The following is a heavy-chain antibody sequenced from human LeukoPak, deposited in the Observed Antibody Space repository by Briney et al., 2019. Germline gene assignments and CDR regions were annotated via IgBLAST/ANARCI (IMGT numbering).Heavy chain of an antibody. J-gene: IGHJ6*02. CDR1: GGSISSSNY. Sequence: SETLSLTCTVSGGSISSSNYWGWIRQPPGKGLEWIGNIYYSGSTYYNPSLKSRVTISVDTSKNQFSLKLSSVTAADTAVYYCARDSEQQLNYYGMDVWGQGTTVTVSS. CDR2: IYYSGST. V-gene: IGHV4-39*07. D-gene: IGHD6-13*01. CDR3: ARDSEQQLNYYGMDV.